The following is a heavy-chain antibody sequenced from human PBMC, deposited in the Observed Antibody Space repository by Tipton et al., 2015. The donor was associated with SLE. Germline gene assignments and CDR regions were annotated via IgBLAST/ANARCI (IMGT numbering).Heavy chain of an antibody. Sequence: TLSLTCSVTGYSISSVYYWGWIRQPPGRGLEWIGYIYYSGNTHYNPSLESRVTISVDTSKDQFSLRLSSVTAADTAVYYCARHGGATPFDPWGQGTLVTVSS. V-gene: IGHV4-38-2*02. J-gene: IGHJ5*02. CDR3: ARHGGATPFDP. CDR1: GYSISSVYY. D-gene: IGHD4/OR15-4a*01. CDR2: IYYSGNT.